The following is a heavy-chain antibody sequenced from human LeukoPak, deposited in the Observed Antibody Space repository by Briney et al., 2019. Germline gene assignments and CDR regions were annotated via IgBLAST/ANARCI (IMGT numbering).Heavy chain of an antibody. V-gene: IGHV3-21*01. Sequence: GGSLRLSCAASGFTFSTYSMNWVRQAPGKGLEWASSISSSSDYIYYADSVKGRFTISRDNSKNTLYLQMNSLRAGDTAVYYCAKPHFDDWGQGTLVTVSS. J-gene: IGHJ4*02. CDR1: GFTFSTYS. CDR2: ISSSSDYI. CDR3: AKPHFDD.